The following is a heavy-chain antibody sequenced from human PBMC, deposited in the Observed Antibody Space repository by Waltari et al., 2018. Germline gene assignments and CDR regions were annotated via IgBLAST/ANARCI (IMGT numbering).Heavy chain of an antibody. CDR1: GGSISSYY. Sequence: QVQLQESGPGLVKPSETLSLTCTVSGGSISSYYWSWIRQPAGKGLEWIGRIYTSGSTNYNPSLKSRITMSVDTSKNQFSLKQSSVTAADTAVYYCARGEGIAALIAFDIWGQGTMVTVSS. J-gene: IGHJ3*02. CDR2: IYTSGST. CDR3: ARGEGIAALIAFDI. V-gene: IGHV4-4*07. D-gene: IGHD6-13*01.